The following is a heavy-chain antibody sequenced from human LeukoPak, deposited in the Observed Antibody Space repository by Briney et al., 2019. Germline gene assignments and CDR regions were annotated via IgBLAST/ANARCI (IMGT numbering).Heavy chain of an antibody. V-gene: IGHV3-30*02. D-gene: IGHD3-16*01. CDR3: AKAVIPSAYQGTCYMDV. J-gene: IGHJ6*03. CDR2: IRHDESRT. CDR1: GFTFSTYG. Sequence: GGSLRLSCAASGFTFSTYGVHWVRQAPGEGLEWVAYIRHDESRTFYADSVKGRFTISRDNSKNPRYLQINSLGAEDTAHYHCAKAVIPSAYQGTCYMDVWGKGTTVTVSS.